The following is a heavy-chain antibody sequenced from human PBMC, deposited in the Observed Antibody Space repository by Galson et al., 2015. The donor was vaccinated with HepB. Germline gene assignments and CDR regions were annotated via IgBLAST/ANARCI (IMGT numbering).Heavy chain of an antibody. J-gene: IGHJ3*02. CDR1: GYSFTSYW. D-gene: IGHD6-19*01. CDR3: ARRGIAVAGTRSAFDI. CDR2: IDPSDSYT. Sequence: QSGAEVKKPGESLRISCKGSGYSFTSYWISRVRQMPGKGLEWMGRIDPSDSYTNYSPSFQGHVTISADKSISTAYLQWSSLKASDTAMYYCARRGIAVAGTRSAFDIWGQGTMVTVSS. V-gene: IGHV5-10-1*01.